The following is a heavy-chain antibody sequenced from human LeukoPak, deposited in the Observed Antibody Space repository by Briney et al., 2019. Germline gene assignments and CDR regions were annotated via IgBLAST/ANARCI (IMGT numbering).Heavy chain of an antibody. V-gene: IGHV5-51*01. D-gene: IGHD6-13*01. Sequence: GESLKISCKGSGYSFTSYWIGWVRQMPGKGLEWMGIIYPGDSDTRYSPSFQGQVTISADKSISTAYLRWSSLKASDTAMYYCARHLGIAAAGTPTDYSDYWGQGTLVTVSS. CDR3: ARHLGIAAAGTPTDYSDY. J-gene: IGHJ4*02. CDR1: GYSFTSYW. CDR2: IYPGDSDT.